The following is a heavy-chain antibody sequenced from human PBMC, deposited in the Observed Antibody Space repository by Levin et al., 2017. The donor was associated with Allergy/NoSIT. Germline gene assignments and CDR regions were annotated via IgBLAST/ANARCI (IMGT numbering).Heavy chain of an antibody. J-gene: IGHJ4*02. CDR2: IKQDGSEK. V-gene: IGHV3-7*04. D-gene: IGHD6-19*01. CDR1: GFTFSDYW. Sequence: PGGSLRLSCAASGFTFSDYWMSWVRQAPGKGLEWVANIKQDGSEKYYVDSVKGRFSISRDNAKNSLYLQMNSLGAEDTAVYFCARGGNSGWYFGGQGTLVTVSS. CDR3: ARGGNSGWYF.